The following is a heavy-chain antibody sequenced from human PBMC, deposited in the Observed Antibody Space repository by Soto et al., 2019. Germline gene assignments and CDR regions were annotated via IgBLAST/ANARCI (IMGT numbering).Heavy chain of an antibody. Sequence: KPSETLSLTCTVSGGSISSGGYYWSWIRQHPGKGLEWIGYIYYSGSTYYNPSLKSRVTISVDTSKNQFSLKLSSVTAADTAVYYCCGGYCSGGSCYSYGMDVWGQGTTVTVSS. D-gene: IGHD2-15*01. CDR2: IYYSGST. CDR3: CGGYCSGGSCYSYGMDV. V-gene: IGHV4-31*03. J-gene: IGHJ6*02. CDR1: GGSISSGGYY.